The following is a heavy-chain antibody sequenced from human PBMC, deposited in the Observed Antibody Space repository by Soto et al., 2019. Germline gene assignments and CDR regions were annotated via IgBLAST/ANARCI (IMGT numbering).Heavy chain of an antibody. CDR2: IYYSGST. CDR3: ATFASFTARAPSYFDY. J-gene: IGHJ4*02. Sequence: PSETLSLTCTVSGGSISSGDYYWSWIRQPPGKGLEWIGYIYYSGSTYYNPSLKSRVTIPVDTSKNQFSLKLSSVTAADTAVYYCATFASFTARAPSYFDYWGQGTLVTVSS. CDR1: GGSISSGDYY. V-gene: IGHV4-30-4*01. D-gene: IGHD3-16*02.